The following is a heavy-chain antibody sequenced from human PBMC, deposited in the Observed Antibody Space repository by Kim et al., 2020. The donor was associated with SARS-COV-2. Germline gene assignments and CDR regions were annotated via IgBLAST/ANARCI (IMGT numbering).Heavy chain of an antibody. Sequence: GGSLRLSCAASGFTLGDHSMNWVRLVPGKGLEWVARSNWDCFGTKYADSVQGRFTISRDNAKNLLFLEMTNLKVEDTGLYYCAKIIQPAVGAFDLWGQGTRVIVSS. CDR3: AKIIQPAVGAFDL. CDR2: SNWDCFGT. D-gene: IGHD6-19*01. V-gene: IGHV3-9*01. J-gene: IGHJ3*01. CDR1: GFTLGDHS.